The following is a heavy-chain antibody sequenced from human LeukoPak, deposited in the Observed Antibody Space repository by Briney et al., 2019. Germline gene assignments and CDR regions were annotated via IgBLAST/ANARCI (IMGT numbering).Heavy chain of an antibody. CDR2: ISGSGGST. V-gene: IGHV3-23*01. CDR1: GFTFSSYA. D-gene: IGHD3-22*01. J-gene: IGHJ6*02. CDR3: ARDRIVVANYYGMDV. Sequence: GGSLRLSCAASGFTFSSYAMSWVRQAPGKGLEWVSAISGSGGSTYYADSVKGRFTISRDNSKNTLYLQMNSLRAEDTAVYYCARDRIVVANYYGMDVWGQGTTVTVSS.